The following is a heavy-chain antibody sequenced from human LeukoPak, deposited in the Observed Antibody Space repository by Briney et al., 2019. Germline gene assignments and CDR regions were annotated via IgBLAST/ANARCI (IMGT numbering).Heavy chain of an antibody. CDR2: ISGSGGST. CDR1: GFTFSSYA. D-gene: IGHD3-10*01. J-gene: IGHJ4*02. CDR3: AKDRMVRGVITRSGFDY. Sequence: GGSLRLSCAASGFTFSSYAMSWVRQAPGKGLEWVSAISGSGGSTYYADSVKGQFTISRDNSKNTLYLQMNSLRAEDTAVYYCAKDRMVRGVITRSGFDYWGQGILVTVSS. V-gene: IGHV3-23*01.